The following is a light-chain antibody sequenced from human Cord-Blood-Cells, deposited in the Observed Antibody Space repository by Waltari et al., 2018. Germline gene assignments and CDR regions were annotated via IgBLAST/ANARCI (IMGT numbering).Light chain of an antibody. V-gene: IGKV4-1*01. CDR2: WAS. CDR3: QQYYSTPHT. CDR1: QSVLYSSNNKNY. Sequence: EIVLPQSPDSLAVSLGERSTINWKPGQSVLYSSNNKNYLAWYQQKPGQPPKLLIYWASTRESGVPDRFSGSGSGTDFTLTISSLQAEDVAVYYCQQYYSTPHTFGGGTKVEIK. J-gene: IGKJ4*01.